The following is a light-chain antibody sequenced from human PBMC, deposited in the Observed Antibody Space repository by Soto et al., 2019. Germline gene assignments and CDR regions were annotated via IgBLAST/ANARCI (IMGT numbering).Light chain of an antibody. CDR3: QQYNSYSRT. V-gene: IGKV1-5*03. CDR2: KAS. CDR1: QSISSW. J-gene: IGKJ2*01. Sequence: DIQMTQSPSTLSASVGNRVTITCRASQSISSWLDWYQQKPGKAPKLLIYKASSLESGVPSRFSGSGSGTEFTLTISSLQPDDFATYYCQQYNSYSRTFGQGTK.